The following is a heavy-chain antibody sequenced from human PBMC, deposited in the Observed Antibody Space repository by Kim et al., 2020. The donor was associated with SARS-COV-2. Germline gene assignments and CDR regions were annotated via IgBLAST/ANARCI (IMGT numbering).Heavy chain of an antibody. CDR2: INAGNGNT. J-gene: IGHJ6*02. V-gene: IGHV1-3*01. CDR1: GYTFTSYA. D-gene: IGHD2-2*01. CDR3: ARVQGIYCSSTSCRYGMAV. Sequence: ASVKVSCKASGYTFTSYAMHWVRQAPGQRLEWMGWINAGNGNTNYSQKFQGRVTITRDTSASTAYMELSSLRSEDTAVFYCARVQGIYCSSTSCRYGMAVWGHGTPVTASS.